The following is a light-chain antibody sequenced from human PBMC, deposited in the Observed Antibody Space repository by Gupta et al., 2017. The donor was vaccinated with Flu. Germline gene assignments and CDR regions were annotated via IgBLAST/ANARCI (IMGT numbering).Light chain of an antibody. V-gene: IGKV1-39*01. Sequence: SSLSASVGDRVTITCRASQSISNYINWYQKKPGEAPKLLVYRASSLQSGVPSRFSGSGSGTDFTLTISSLQPEDCATYFCLQSYSTPLLTFGPGTKVDIK. CDR1: QSISNY. CDR3: LQSYSTPLLT. J-gene: IGKJ3*01. CDR2: RAS.